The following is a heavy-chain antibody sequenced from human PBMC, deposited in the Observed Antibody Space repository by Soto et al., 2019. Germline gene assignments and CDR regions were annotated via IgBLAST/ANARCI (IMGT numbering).Heavy chain of an antibody. V-gene: IGHV4-34*01. CDR3: ARDFMH. CDR2: ITYSGVA. J-gene: IGHJ1*01. CDR1: GASFSGFY. Sequence: QGQLQQWGTGLLRPSETLSLSCGLYGASFSGFYWRWIRQAPGKGLERIGEITYSGVANYNPSLTSRVTISVDTAKNHCSLRLNSVTAADTAVYFCARDFMHWGQGTLVIVSS.